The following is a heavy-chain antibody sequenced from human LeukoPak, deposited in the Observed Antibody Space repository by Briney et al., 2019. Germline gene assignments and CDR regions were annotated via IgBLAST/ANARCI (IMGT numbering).Heavy chain of an antibody. CDR1: GGTFSIYA. D-gene: IGHD3-16*02. CDR3: ARGRGAQSPYDYVWGSYRYTVPLPMDV. Sequence: ASVKVSCKASGGTFSIYAISWVRQAPGQGLEWMGGIIPIFGTANHAQEFQGRVTITADESTSTAYMELSSLRSEDTAVYYCARGRGAQSPYDYVWGSYRYTVPLPMDVWGQGTTVTVSS. J-gene: IGHJ6*02. V-gene: IGHV1-69*13. CDR2: IIPIFGTA.